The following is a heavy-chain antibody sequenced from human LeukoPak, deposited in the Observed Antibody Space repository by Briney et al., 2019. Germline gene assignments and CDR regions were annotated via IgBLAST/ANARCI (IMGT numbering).Heavy chain of an antibody. Sequence: LEASVKVSCKASGYTFTGYYMHWVRQAPGQGLECMGWINPHSGGTNYAQKFQGRVTMTRDTSISTAYMELSRLRSDDTAVYYCARDIAAAGEYYYYYYMDVWGKGTTVTVSS. J-gene: IGHJ6*03. CDR3: ARDIAAAGEYYYYYYMDV. CDR2: INPHSGGT. V-gene: IGHV1-2*03. D-gene: IGHD6-13*01. CDR1: GYTFTGYY.